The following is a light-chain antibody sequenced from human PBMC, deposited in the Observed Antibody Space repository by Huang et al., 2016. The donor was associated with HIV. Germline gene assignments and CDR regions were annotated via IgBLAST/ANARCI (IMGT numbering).Light chain of an antibody. Sequence: DIVLTQSPATLSLSPGERATLSCRAGQSVGSYLAWYQQTPDASHRATGIQARFSGSGSGTDFTLTISSLEPEDFAVYYCHQHSSWPGTFGQGTRVEIK. V-gene: IGKV3-11*01. CDR2: AS. CDR1: QSVGSY. CDR3: HQHSSWPGT. J-gene: IGKJ1*01.